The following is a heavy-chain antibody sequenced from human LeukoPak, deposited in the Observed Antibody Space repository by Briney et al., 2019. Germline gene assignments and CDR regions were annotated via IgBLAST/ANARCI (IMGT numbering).Heavy chain of an antibody. J-gene: IGHJ4*02. V-gene: IGHV3-30-3*01. Sequence: GTSLRLSCAVSGFAFSSLAMHWVRQAPGKGLEWVAFISYDGNNQYYADSVKGRFTISRDNSKNTLYLQMNNLRAEDTAIYYCARVGSRYCSGANCYDGFWGQGTLVTVSS. CDR1: GFAFSSLA. CDR2: ISYDGNNQ. D-gene: IGHD2-15*01. CDR3: ARVGSRYCSGANCYDGF.